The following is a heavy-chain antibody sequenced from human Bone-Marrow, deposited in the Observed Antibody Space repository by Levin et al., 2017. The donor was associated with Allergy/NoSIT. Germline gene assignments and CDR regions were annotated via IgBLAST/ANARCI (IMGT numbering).Heavy chain of an antibody. J-gene: IGHJ6*03. D-gene: IGHD3-9*01. V-gene: IGHV4-59*01. CDR3: ARGTNYNALTGYDSFYHMDV. Sequence: GSLRLSCTVSGGSMNSYYWSWIRQPPGKGLEWIGYIYKNGNPYYNPSLNSRVSISLDTSKNQFSLTVGSVTAADTAVYYCARGTNYNALTGYDSFYHMDVWGTGTTVVVSS. CDR1: GGSMNSYY. CDR2: IYKNGNP.